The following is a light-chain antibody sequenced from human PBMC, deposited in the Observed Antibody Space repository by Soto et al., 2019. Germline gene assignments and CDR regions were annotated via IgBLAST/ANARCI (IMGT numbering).Light chain of an antibody. V-gene: IGKV3-11*01. Sequence: EIVLTQSPGTLSLSPGERATLSCRASQTANGRLAWYQHKPGQAPRLLIYHTSDRATGIPARFSGRGSGTDFTLTISSLEPEDFAVYYCHQRQSWPRTFGQGTKVDIK. J-gene: IGKJ1*01. CDR1: QTANGR. CDR2: HTS. CDR3: HQRQSWPRT.